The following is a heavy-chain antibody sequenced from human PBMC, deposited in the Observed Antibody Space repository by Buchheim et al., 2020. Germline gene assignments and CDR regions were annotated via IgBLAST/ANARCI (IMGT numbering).Heavy chain of an antibody. Sequence: QGQLVQSGSELKTPGASVKVSCKASGYRFTESALNWIRQAPGQGLEWMGYINTYTGAPTYAQGFTGRFVFSLDTSVNTAYLQINNLRVEDTSVYYCAKDFQDRMDVWGQGTT. CDR1: GYRFTESA. V-gene: IGHV7-4-1*02. J-gene: IGHJ6*02. CDR2: INTYTGAP. D-gene: IGHD3-22*01. CDR3: AKDFQDRMDV.